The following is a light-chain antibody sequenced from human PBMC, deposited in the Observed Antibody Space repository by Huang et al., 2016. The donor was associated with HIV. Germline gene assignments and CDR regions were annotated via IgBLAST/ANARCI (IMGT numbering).Light chain of an antibody. CDR3: QQSYSSPPT. V-gene: IGKV1-39*01. CDR2: SAS. CDR1: QSISRY. Sequence: DIQMTQSPSSRSASVGERVTITCRARQSISRYLIWYQQKPGKAPKVLIHSASSLQSGVPSRFSGSGSGTDFTLTISRLQTEDFATYYCQQSYSSPPTFGQGTKVEIK. J-gene: IGKJ2*01.